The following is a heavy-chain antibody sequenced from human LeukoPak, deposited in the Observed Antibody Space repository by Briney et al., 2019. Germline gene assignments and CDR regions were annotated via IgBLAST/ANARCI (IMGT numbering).Heavy chain of an antibody. CDR2: IKSKKDGGTT. CDR3: TQGSGFYYDY. D-gene: IGHD3-22*01. J-gene: IGHJ4*02. CDR1: GLTVSNVW. Sequence: PGGSLRLSCAVSGLTVSNVWMNWVRQAPGKGLEWVGRIKSKKDGGTTEFAAPVRGRFTISRDDSQNTLYLQMNSLTSDDTAVYHCTQGSGFYYDYWGQGTLVTVSS. V-gene: IGHV3-15*07.